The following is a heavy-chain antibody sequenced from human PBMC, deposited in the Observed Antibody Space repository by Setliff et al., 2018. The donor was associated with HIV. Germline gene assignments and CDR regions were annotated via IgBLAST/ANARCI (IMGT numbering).Heavy chain of an antibody. CDR2: INHSGST. CDR3: ARGRAYSSGWGLLRNYYMDV. Sequence: SETLSLTCAVYGESFSGYYWTWIRQSPGKGLEWIGEINHSGSTNYNPPLKSRVTISVDTSKNQFSLKLHSMTAADTAVYFCARGRAYSSGWGLLRNYYMDVWGKGTTVTVS. D-gene: IGHD6-19*01. CDR1: GESFSGYY. J-gene: IGHJ6*03. V-gene: IGHV4-34*01.